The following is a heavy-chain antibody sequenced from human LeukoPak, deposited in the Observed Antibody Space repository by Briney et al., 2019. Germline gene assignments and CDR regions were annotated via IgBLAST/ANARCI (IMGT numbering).Heavy chain of an antibody. D-gene: IGHD3-22*01. V-gene: IGHV3-48*04. J-gene: IGHJ4*02. Sequence: GGSLRLSCAASGFTFSSYSMNWVRQAPGKGLEWVSYISSSSSTIYYADSVKGRFTISRDNAKNSLYLQMNSLRAEDTAVYYCARGFDDSSGYWAGGYDYWGQGTLVTVSS. CDR1: GFTFSSYS. CDR3: ARGFDDSSGYWAGGYDY. CDR2: ISSSSSTI.